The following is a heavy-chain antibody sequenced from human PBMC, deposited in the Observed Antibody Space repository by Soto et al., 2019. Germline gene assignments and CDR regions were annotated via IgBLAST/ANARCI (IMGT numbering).Heavy chain of an antibody. CDR3: ARGGDIVLVPAAARDWFDP. Sequence: QVQLQESGPGLVKPSETLSLTCTVSGGSISSYYWSWIRQPPGKGLEWIGYIYYSGSTNYNPALKSLVTKLVDTSKNQFSLKLSSVTAADTAVYYCARGGDIVLVPAAARDWFDPWGQGTLVTVSS. J-gene: IGHJ5*02. V-gene: IGHV4-59*01. CDR1: GGSISSYY. D-gene: IGHD2-2*01. CDR2: IYYSGST.